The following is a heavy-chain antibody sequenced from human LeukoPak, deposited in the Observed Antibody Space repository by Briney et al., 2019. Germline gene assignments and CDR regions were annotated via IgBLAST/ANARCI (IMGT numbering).Heavy chain of an antibody. D-gene: IGHD3-10*01. CDR2: INHSGST. CDR1: GGSFSGYY. CDR3: AREGGSGSYYNYYFDY. J-gene: IGHJ4*02. Sequence: SETLSLTCAVYGGSFSGYYWSWIRQPPGKGLEWIGEINHSGSTNYNPSLKSRVTISVDTSKNQFSLKLSSVTAADTAVYYCAREGGSGSYYNYYFDYWGQGTLVTVSS. V-gene: IGHV4-34*09.